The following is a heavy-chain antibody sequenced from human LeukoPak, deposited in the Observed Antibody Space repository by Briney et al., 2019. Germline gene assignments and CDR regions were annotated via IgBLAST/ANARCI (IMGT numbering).Heavy chain of an antibody. V-gene: IGHV4-34*01. D-gene: IGHD2-2*01. CDR3: ASLSTPLRDYYFDY. CDR1: GGSFSGYY. CDR2: INHSGST. Sequence: SETLSLTRAVYGGSFSGYYWSWIRQPPGKGLEWIGEINHSGSTNYNPSLKSRVTISVDTSKNQFSLKLSSVTAADTAVYYCASLSTPLRDYYFDYWGQGTLVTVSS. J-gene: IGHJ4*02.